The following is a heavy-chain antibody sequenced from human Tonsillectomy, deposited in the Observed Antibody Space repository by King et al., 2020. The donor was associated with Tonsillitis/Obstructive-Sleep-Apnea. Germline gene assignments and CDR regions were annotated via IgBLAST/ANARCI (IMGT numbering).Heavy chain of an antibody. Sequence: QLQESGPGLVKPSQTLSLTCTVSGGSISSGGYYWSWIRQHPGKGLEWIGYIYYSGSTYYNPSLKSRLTISVDTSKNQFSLKLSSVTAADTAVYYCARGQGVSKDSYYYMDVWGKGTTVTVSS. CDR3: ARGQGVSKDSYYYMDV. D-gene: IGHD2-2*01. V-gene: IGHV4-31*03. CDR1: GGSISSGGYY. J-gene: IGHJ6*03. CDR2: IYYSGST.